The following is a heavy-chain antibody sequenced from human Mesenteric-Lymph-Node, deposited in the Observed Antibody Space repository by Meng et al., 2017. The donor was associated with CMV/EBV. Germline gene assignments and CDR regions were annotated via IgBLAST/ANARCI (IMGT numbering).Heavy chain of an antibody. J-gene: IGHJ5*02. CDR2: ISGSGGIT. V-gene: IGHV3-23*01. Sequence: FTFSSHAISWVRQAQGKVLEWVSAISGSGGITYYADTVKGRFTISRDNSKNTLYLQMNSLRAEDTGIYYCAKTYSTTWYGNNWFDPWGQGTLVTVSS. CDR3: AKTYSTTWYGNNWFDP. D-gene: IGHD6-13*01. CDR1: FTFSSHA.